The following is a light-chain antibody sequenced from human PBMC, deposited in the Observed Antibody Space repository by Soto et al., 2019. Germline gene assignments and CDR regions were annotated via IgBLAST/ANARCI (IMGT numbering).Light chain of an antibody. CDR1: RGDVGSYDY. V-gene: IGLV2-14*01. CDR3: SSYTSTTNIYV. J-gene: IGLJ1*01. Sequence: QSVLTQPASVSGSPGQSITISCTGSRGDVGSYDYVSWYQQYPGKAPKVIIYEVKYRPSGISDRFSASKSGNTASLTISGLQAEDEAEYFCSSYTSTTNIYVFGSGTKVTVL. CDR2: EVK.